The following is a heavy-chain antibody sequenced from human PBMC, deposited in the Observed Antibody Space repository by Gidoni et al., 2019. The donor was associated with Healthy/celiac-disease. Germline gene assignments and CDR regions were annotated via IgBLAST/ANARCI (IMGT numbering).Heavy chain of an antibody. V-gene: IGHV4-34*01. CDR2: INHSGST. D-gene: IGHD1-7*01. Sequence: QVQLQQWGAGLLKPSETLSLTCAVYGGSFTGYYWSRIRQPPRKGLEWSGEINHSGSTNYNPSLKSRVTISVDTSKNQFSLKLSSVTAADTTVYYCARSTRLVGTTHLNYDYWGQGTLVTVSS. CDR3: ARSTRLVGTTHLNYDY. CDR1: GGSFTGYY. J-gene: IGHJ4*02.